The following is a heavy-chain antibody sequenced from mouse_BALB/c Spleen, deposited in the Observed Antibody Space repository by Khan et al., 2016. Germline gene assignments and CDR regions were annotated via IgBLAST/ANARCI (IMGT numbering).Heavy chain of an antibody. D-gene: IGHD1-2*01. V-gene: IGHV3-2*02. Sequence: EVQLQESGPGLVKPSQSLSLTCTVTGYSITSDYAWNWIRQFPGNKLEWMGYISYTGSTRYNLSLKSRISFTRDTSKNQFFLQLNSVTTEDTVTYYCARSPTATRYFDVWGAGTTVTVSS. CDR3: ARSPTATRYFDV. CDR1: GYSITSDYA. CDR2: ISYTGST. J-gene: IGHJ1*01.